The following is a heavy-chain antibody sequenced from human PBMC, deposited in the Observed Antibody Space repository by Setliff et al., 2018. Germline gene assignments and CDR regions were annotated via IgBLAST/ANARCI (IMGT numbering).Heavy chain of an antibody. V-gene: IGHV1-18*01. D-gene: IGHD2-2*01. CDR3: SRLVRYCTRTSCQRTPGAEY. CDR2: ISAYTGNT. J-gene: IGHJ4*02. CDR1: GYTFTNYA. Sequence: ASVKVSCKASGYTFTNYAISWVRQAPGQGLEWMGWISAYTGNTYYAPRLQGRVTMTTDTSTTTAYLELRSLASDDTAVYYCSRLVRYCTRTSCQRTPGAEYWGQGTLVTVSS.